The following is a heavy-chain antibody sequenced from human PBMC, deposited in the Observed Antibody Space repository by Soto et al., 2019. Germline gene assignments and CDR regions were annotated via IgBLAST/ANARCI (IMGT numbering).Heavy chain of an antibody. Sequence: EVQLVESGGGLVQPGGSLRLSCEASGATFANYWMHWVRQAPGKGLVWVSRINNDGNDITYADSVKGRFTASRDNAKNRVFLQMNSLRVADTAVYYCARYVPPKWFDSWGQGTLVTVSS. CDR1: GATFANYW. J-gene: IGHJ5*01. CDR3: ARYVPPKWFDS. V-gene: IGHV3-74*01. CDR2: INNDGNDI. D-gene: IGHD3-10*02.